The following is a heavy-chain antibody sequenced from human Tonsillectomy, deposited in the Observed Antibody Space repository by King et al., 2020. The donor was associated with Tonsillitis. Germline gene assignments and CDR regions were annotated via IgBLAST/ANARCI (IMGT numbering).Heavy chain of an antibody. D-gene: IGHD2-15*01. CDR3: ARGRYCSGGSCDSHFDY. CDR2: INPYSGDT. V-gene: IGHV1-2*02. CDR1: GYSFTDYY. Sequence: QLVQSGAEVKKPGASVKVSCKASGYSFTDYYVHWVRQAPRQGLEWMGWINPYSGDTNYAQNFQGGVTMTRDTSISTAYMELSRLTSYDTAVYYCARGRYCSGGSCDSHFDYWGQGTQVTVSS. J-gene: IGHJ4*02.